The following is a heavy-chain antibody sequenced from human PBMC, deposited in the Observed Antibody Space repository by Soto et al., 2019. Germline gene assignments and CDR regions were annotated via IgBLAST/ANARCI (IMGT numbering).Heavy chain of an antibody. CDR3: SFWTPPFDY. CDR1: GFTVSNIY. V-gene: IGHV3-66*01. D-gene: IGHD3-3*01. J-gene: IGHJ4*02. CDR2: IHSGGNA. Sequence: EVHLVESGGDLVQPGGSLRLSCAASGFTVSNIYMRWVRQAPGKGLEWVSSIHSGGNADYADSVKGRFTISRDNSKNTLHLQMDNLRVEDTAMYYCSFWTPPFDYWGQGILVTVSA.